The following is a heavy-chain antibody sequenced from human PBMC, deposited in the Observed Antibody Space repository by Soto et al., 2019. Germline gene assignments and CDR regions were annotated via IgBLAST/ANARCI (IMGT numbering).Heavy chain of an antibody. CDR3: ARGGKQAVPAARSYFDY. J-gene: IGHJ4*02. CDR2: ISYDGSNK. CDR1: GFTFSSYA. V-gene: IGHV3-30-3*01. D-gene: IGHD2-2*01. Sequence: GGSLRLSCAPSGFTFSSYAMHWVRQAPGKGLEWVAVISYDGSNKYYADSVKGRFTISRDNSKNTLYLQMNSLRAEDTAVYYCARGGKQAVPAARSYFDYWGQGTLVTVSS.